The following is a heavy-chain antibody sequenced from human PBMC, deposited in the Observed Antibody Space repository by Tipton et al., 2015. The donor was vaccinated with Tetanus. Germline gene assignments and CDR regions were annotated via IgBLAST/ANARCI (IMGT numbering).Heavy chain of an antibody. CDR1: GFTFSSYA. CDR3: ARGYYYGSGSYGFDWFDP. D-gene: IGHD3-10*01. CDR2: ISYDGSNK. V-gene: IGHV3-30-3*01. Sequence: RSLRLSCAASGFTFSSYAMHWVRQAPGKGLEWVAVISYDGSNKYYADSVKGRFTISRDNSKNTLYLQMNSLRAEDTAVYYCARGYYYGSGSYGFDWFDPWGQGTLVTVSS. J-gene: IGHJ5*02.